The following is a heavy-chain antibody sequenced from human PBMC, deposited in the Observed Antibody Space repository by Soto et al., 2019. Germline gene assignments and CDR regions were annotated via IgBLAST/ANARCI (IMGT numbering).Heavy chain of an antibody. CDR2: IYHSGST. V-gene: IGHV4-4*02. J-gene: IGHJ6*02. CDR3: ARDGQAGTHYYYGMDV. CDR1: GGSISSSNW. D-gene: IGHD6-19*01. Sequence: SETLSLTCAVSGGSISSSNWWSWVRQPPGKGLEWIGEIYHSGSTNYNPSLKSRVTISVDKSKNQFSLKLSSVTAADTAVYYCARDGQAGTHYYYGMDVWGQGTTVTVSS.